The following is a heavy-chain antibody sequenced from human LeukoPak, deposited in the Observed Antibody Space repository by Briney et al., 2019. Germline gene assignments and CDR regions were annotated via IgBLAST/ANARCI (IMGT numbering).Heavy chain of an antibody. Sequence: GGSLRLSCAASGFTFNDYYMSWIRQAPGKGLEWVSYISSSGSTIYYADSVKGRFTISRDNAKNSLYLQMNSLRAEDTAVYYCASGYCSSTSCYPRWFDPWGQGTLVTVSS. CDR3: ASGYCSSTSCYPRWFDP. CDR2: ISSSGSTI. CDR1: GFTFNDYY. D-gene: IGHD2-2*01. J-gene: IGHJ5*02. V-gene: IGHV3-11*01.